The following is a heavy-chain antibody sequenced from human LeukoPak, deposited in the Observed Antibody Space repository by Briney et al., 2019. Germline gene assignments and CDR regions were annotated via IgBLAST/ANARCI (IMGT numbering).Heavy chain of an antibody. V-gene: IGHV1-69*05. CDR3: ARVPLELGYYYYYMDV. CDR2: IIPIFGTA. Sequence: ASVKVSCKTSGGTFSSYAISWVRQAPGQGLEWMGGIIPIFGTANYAQKFQGRVTITTDDSTSTAYMELSSLRSEDTAVYYCARVPLELGYYYYYMDVWGKGTTVTVSS. J-gene: IGHJ6*03. CDR1: GGTFSSYA. D-gene: IGHD3-3*01.